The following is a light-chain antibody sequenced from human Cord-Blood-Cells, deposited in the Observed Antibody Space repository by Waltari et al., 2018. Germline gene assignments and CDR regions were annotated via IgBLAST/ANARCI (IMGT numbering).Light chain of an antibody. CDR2: RAS. CDR3: QQYNSYSYT. CDR1: QSISSW. V-gene: IGKV1-5*03. J-gene: IGKJ2*01. Sequence: DIQMTQSPSTLSASVGDRVTITCRASQSISSWLAWYQQKPGKAPKLLIYRASGLESGVTSRFSGSGSGTEFTLTISRLQPDDFATYYCQQYNSYSYTFGQGTKLEIK.